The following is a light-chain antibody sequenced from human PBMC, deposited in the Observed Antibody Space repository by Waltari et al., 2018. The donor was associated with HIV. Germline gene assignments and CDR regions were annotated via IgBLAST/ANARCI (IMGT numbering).Light chain of an antibody. V-gene: IGLV3-19*01. J-gene: IGLJ3*02. CDR3: KSRAYRGNHVV. Sequence: SSELTQDPAVSVALRQTVRITCQGDSLRRYYASWYQQKPGQAPVLVIYGKNNRPSGIPDRFSGSSSGNTASLTITGSQAEDEADYYCKSRAYRGNHVVFGGGTKLTVL. CDR1: SLRRYY. CDR2: GKN.